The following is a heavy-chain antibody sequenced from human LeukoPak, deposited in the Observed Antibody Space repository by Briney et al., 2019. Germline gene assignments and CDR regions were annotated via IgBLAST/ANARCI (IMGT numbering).Heavy chain of an antibody. D-gene: IGHD2-21*02. V-gene: IGHV3-23*01. J-gene: IGHJ6*03. CDR2: ISGSGAST. CDR1: GFILSSYA. Sequence: GGSLRLSCAASGFILSSYAMSWVRQAPGKGLEWVSAISGSGASTYSADSVKGRFTISRDNSKNTLYLQMSSLRAEDTAVYYCAKGDDGAVRYYYYCMDVWGKGTTVTVSS. CDR3: AKGDDGAVRYYYYCMDV.